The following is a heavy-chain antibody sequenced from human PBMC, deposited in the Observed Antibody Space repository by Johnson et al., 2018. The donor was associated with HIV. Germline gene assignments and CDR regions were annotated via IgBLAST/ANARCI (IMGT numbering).Heavy chain of an antibody. J-gene: IGHJ3*02. D-gene: IGHD3-22*01. CDR3: ARIRRYYYDSSGYPNLAFDI. CDR2: ISYDGSNK. CDR1: GFTFSSYA. V-gene: IGHV3-30-3*01. Sequence: QMQLVESGGGVVQPGRSLRLSCAASGFTFSSYAMHWVRQAPGKGLEWVAVISYDGSNKYYADSVKGRFTISRDNAKNSLYLQMNNLRAEDTALYYCARIRRYYYDSSGYPNLAFDIWGQGTMVTVSS.